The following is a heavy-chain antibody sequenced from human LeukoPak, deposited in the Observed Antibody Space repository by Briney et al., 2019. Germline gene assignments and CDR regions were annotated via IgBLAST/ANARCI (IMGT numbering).Heavy chain of an antibody. CDR3: ARTSYDFWSGYWFDP. D-gene: IGHD3-3*01. J-gene: IGHJ5*02. Sequence: SETLSLTCTVSGGSISSHYWSWIRQPPGKGLEWIGYIYYSGSTNYNPSLKSRVTISVDTSKNQFSLKLSSVTAADTAVYYCARTSYDFWSGYWFDPWGQGTLVTVSP. V-gene: IGHV4-59*11. CDR1: GGSISSHY. CDR2: IYYSGST.